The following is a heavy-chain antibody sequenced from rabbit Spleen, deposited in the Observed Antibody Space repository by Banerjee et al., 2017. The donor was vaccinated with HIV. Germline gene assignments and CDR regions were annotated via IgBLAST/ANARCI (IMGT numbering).Heavy chain of an antibody. CDR1: GVSLNDKDV. J-gene: IGHJ6*01. CDR3: ARDAGTSFSTYGMDL. CDR2: INIVTGKA. D-gene: IGHD8-1*01. Sequence: QEQLVESGGGLVKSEGSLTLTCKASGVSLNDKDVMCWVRQAPGKGLEWIACINIVTGKAVYARWAKGRFIMSKTSSTTVTLQMTSLTAADTATYFCARDAGTSFSTYGMDLWGPGTLVTVS. V-gene: IGHV1S45*01.